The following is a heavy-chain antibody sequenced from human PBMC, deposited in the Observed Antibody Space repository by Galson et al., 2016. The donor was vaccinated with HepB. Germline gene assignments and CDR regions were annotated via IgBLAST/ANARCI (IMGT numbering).Heavy chain of an antibody. CDR1: GFTFSTYN. Sequence: SLRLSCAASGFTFSTYNMNWVRQAPGKGLEWVSSITRSSYKYYADSLKGRFTISRDNAKNSLYLQMNSLRAADTAVFYCAKDPEYSAPPNCWGQGTLVIVSS. CDR3: AKDPEYSAPPNC. V-gene: IGHV3-21*04. CDR2: ITRSSYK. D-gene: IGHD5-12*01. J-gene: IGHJ4*02.